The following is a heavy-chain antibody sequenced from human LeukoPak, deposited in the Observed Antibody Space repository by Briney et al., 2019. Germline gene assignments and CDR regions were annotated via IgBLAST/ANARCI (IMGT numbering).Heavy chain of an antibody. V-gene: IGHV3-48*03. J-gene: IGHJ6*04. Sequence: GGSLRLSCAASGFTFSSYEMNWVRQAPGKGLEWVSYISSSGSTIYYADSVKGRFTISRDNAKNSLYLRVNSLRAEDTAVYYCAELGITMIGGVWGKGTTVTISS. CDR3: AELGITMIGGV. CDR1: GFTFSSYE. D-gene: IGHD3-10*02. CDR2: ISSSGSTI.